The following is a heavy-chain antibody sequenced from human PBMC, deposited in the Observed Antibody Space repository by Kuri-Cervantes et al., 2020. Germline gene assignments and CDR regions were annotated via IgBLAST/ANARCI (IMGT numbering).Heavy chain of an antibody. CDR2: IWYDGSNK. J-gene: IGHJ5*02. CDR3: ASQQQLVPTISWFDP. D-gene: IGHD6-13*01. Sequence: GESLKISCAASGFTFSSYGMHWVRQAPGKGLEWVAVIWYDGSNKYYADPVKGRFTISRDNSKNTLYLQMNSLRAEDTAVYYCASQQQLVPTISWFDPWGQGTLVTVSS. V-gene: IGHV3-33*01. CDR1: GFTFSSYG.